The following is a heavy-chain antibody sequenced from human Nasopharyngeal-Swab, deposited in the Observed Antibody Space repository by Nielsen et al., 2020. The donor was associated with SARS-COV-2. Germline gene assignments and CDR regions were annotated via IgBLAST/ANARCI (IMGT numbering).Heavy chain of an antibody. V-gene: IGHV1-18*01. Sequence: WVRQAPGQGLEWMGWISAYNGNTNYAQKLQGRVTMTTDTSTSTAYMELRSLRSDDTAVYYCARGYCSSTNCYYFDYWGQGTLVTVSS. J-gene: IGHJ4*02. CDR3: ARGYCSSTNCYYFDY. D-gene: IGHD2-2*01. CDR2: ISAYNGNT.